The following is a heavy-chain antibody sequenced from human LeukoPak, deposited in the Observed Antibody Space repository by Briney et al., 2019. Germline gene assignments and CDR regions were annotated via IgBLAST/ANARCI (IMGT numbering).Heavy chain of an antibody. CDR2: ISSSGSTI. D-gene: IGHD3-10*02. CDR1: AFTFSSYE. J-gene: IGHJ6*04. CDR3: AELGITMVGGV. V-gene: IGHV3-48*03. Sequence: GGSLRLSCAASAFTFSSYEMNWVRQAPGKGLEWVSYISSSGSTIYYADSVKGRFTISRDNAKNSLYLQMNSLRAEDTAVYYCAELGITMVGGVWGKGTAVTISS.